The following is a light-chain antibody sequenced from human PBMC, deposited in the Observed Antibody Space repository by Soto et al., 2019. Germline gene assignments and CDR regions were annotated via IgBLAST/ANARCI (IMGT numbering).Light chain of an antibody. Sequence: QSALTQPPSASGSPGQSVAISCTGSSSDVGGYNYVSWYQQHPGKAPKLMIYEVNKRPSGVPDRFSGSKSGNTASLTVSGLHAEDEADYDCSAYAGSSNVFGTGTKVTVL. CDR2: EVN. CDR1: SSDVGGYNY. CDR3: SAYAGSSNV. V-gene: IGLV2-8*01. J-gene: IGLJ1*01.